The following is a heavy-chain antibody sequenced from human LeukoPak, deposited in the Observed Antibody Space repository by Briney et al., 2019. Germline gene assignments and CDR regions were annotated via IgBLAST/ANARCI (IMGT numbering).Heavy chain of an antibody. CDR3: AIRAYSWSYPSYFDY. V-gene: IGHV4-39*01. J-gene: IGHJ4*02. D-gene: IGHD1-26*01. CDR2: IYYSGST. CDR1: GGSISSSSYY. Sequence: PSETLSLTCTVSGGSISSSSYYWAWIRQPPGKGLEWIGSIYYSGSTYYNPSLRSRVTISVDTSKNQFSLKLSSVTAADTAVYYCAIRAYSWSYPSYFDYWGQGTLVTVSS.